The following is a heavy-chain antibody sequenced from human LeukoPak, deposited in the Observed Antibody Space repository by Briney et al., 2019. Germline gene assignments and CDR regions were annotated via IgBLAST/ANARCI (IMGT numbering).Heavy chain of an antibody. D-gene: IGHD6-19*01. CDR2: IRYDGSNK. J-gene: IGHJ4*02. V-gene: IGHV3-30*02. CDR1: GFTFGSYS. CDR3: AKVHVPVAGKGTPEY. Sequence: GGSLRLSCAASGFTFGSYSMNWVRQAPGEGLEWVAFIRYDGSNKYYADSVKGRFTISRDNSKNTLCLQMNSLRAEDTAVYYCAKVHVPVAGKGTPEYWGQGTLVTVSS.